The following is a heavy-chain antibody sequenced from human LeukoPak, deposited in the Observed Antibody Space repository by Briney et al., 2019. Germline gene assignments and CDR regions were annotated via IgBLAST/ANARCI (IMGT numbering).Heavy chain of an antibody. V-gene: IGHV4-34*01. CDR3: ARRSRRGGDAFGI. Sequence: SETLSLTCAVYGGSFSGYYWSWIRQPPGKGLEWIGEINHSGSTNYNPSLKSRVTISVDTSKNQFSLKLSSVTAADTAVYYCARRSRRGGDAFGIWGQGTMVTVSS. J-gene: IGHJ3*02. CDR2: INHSGST. D-gene: IGHD1-26*01. CDR1: GGSFSGYY.